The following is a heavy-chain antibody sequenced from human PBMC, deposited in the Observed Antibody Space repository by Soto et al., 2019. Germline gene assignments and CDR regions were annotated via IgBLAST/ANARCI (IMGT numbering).Heavy chain of an antibody. Sequence: QLQLQESGPGLVKPSETLTLTCTVSGGSLSSGSYYWGWIRQPPGKGLEWIGSIPYSGNTYYNPSLTTRVTLSVDASKNEVALKLSSVTAADTAVYYCARPFAAQTVAGFDSWGQGTLVTVSS. CDR1: GGSLSSGSYY. CDR3: ARPFAAQTVAGFDS. V-gene: IGHV4-39*01. CDR2: IPYSGNT. J-gene: IGHJ4*02. D-gene: IGHD6-19*01.